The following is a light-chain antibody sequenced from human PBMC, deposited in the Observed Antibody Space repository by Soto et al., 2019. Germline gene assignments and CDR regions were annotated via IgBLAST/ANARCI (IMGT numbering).Light chain of an antibody. Sequence: ETLMTQSPATLSVSPGERATLSCRASQSVNNNLAWYQQKLGQAPRVLIYGASTRATGIPARFTGSGSGTEFILTITSLEPEDFVVYYCQHYGSSPFTFGPGTKVNIK. CDR2: GAS. CDR1: QSVNNN. V-gene: IGKV3-15*01. J-gene: IGKJ3*01. CDR3: QHYGSSPFT.